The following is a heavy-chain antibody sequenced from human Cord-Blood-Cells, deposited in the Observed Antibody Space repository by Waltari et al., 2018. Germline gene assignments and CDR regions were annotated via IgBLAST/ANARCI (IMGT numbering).Heavy chain of an antibody. Sequence: QVQLQQWGAGLLKPSETLSLTCAVYGGSFSGYYWSWIRQPPGKGLEWIGEINPSGKPHYHPALKRRGTQCGGPVQNQFPLEPRFGTGADTAVYYCARRGIAAAGFDYWGQGTLVTVSS. CDR3: ARRGIAAAGFDY. J-gene: IGHJ4*02. CDR1: GGSFSGYY. D-gene: IGHD6-13*01. V-gene: IGHV4-34*01. CDR2: INPSGKP.